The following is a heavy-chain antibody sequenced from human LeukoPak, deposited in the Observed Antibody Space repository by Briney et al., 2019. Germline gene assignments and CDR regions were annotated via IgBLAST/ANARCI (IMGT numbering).Heavy chain of an antibody. D-gene: IGHD6-19*01. V-gene: IGHV4-4*02. J-gene: IGHJ4*02. CDR1: GVSISSSNW. Sequence: RPSETLSLTCAVSGVSISSSNWWSWVRQPPGKGLEWIGEIYHSGTTNYNPSLKSRVTVSVDKSKNQFSLKLSSVTAADTAVYYCARAVSGFDYWGQGTLVTVSS. CDR2: IYHSGTT. CDR3: ARAVSGFDY.